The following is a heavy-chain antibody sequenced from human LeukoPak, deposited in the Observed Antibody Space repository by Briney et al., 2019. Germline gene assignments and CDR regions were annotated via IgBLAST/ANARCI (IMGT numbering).Heavy chain of an antibody. D-gene: IGHD5-18*01. J-gene: IGHJ4*02. CDR1: GGSISSYY. V-gene: IGHV4-59*12. Sequence: SETLSLTCNVSGGSISSYYWSWIRQPPGKGLEWIGYIYSSRSTNYNPSLKSRITISVDTSKNQFSLKLSSVTAADTAVYYCARVGRGYSYGYRDYWGQGTLVTVSS. CDR2: IYSSRST. CDR3: ARVGRGYSYGYRDY.